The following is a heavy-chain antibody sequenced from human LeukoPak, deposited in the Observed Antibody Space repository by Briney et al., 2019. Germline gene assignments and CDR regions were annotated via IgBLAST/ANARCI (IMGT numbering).Heavy chain of an antibody. Sequence: SVKVSCKASGGTFSSYAISWVRQAPGQGLEWMGGIIPIFGTANYAQKFQGRVTITADESTSTAYMELSSLRSEDTAVYYCARDYYDSSGYSYFDYWGQGTLVTVSS. D-gene: IGHD3-22*01. CDR3: ARDYYDSSGYSYFDY. CDR2: IIPIFGTA. J-gene: IGHJ4*02. V-gene: IGHV1-69*13. CDR1: GGTFSSYA.